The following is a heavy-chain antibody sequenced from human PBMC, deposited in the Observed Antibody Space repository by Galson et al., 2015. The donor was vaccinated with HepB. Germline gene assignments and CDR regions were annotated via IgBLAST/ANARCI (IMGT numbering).Heavy chain of an antibody. V-gene: IGHV3-43*02. Sequence: SLRLSCAASGFTFSSYAMSWVRQAPGKGLEWVSLISWDGGSTYYADSVKGRFTISRDNSKNSLYLQMNSLRTEDTALYYCAKDMVVAATMPDYWGQGTLVTVSS. CDR3: AKDMVVAATMPDY. CDR1: GFTFSSYA. CDR2: ISWDGGST. D-gene: IGHD2-15*01. J-gene: IGHJ4*02.